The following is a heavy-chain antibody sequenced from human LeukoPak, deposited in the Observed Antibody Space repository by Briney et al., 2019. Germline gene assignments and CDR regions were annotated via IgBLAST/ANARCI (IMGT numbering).Heavy chain of an antibody. V-gene: IGHV1-69*02. CDR3: ASPRAFCSSTSCQTANGAFDI. D-gene: IGHD2-2*01. CDR2: IIPILGIA. CDR1: GGTFSSYT. J-gene: IGHJ3*02. Sequence: SVKVSCKASGGTFSSYTISWVRQAPGQGLEWMGRIIPILGIAYYAQKFQGRVTITADKTKSTAYMELSSLRSEDTAVYYCASPRAFCSSTSCQTANGAFDIWGQGTMVTVSS.